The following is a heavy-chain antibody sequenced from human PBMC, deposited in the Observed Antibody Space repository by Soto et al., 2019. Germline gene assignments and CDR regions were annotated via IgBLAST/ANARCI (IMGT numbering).Heavy chain of an antibody. CDR1: GAAFSGYY. D-gene: IGHD3-9*01. CDR2: INHSGST. Sequence: SDTLSLTCAVYGAAFSGYYWSWIRQPPGKGLEWIGEINHSGSTNYNPSLKSRFTISVATSKNQFSLKLSSVAAADTAVYYCASHRDILTGPFDYWGQGTLVTVSS. V-gene: IGHV4-34*01. CDR3: ASHRDILTGPFDY. J-gene: IGHJ4*02.